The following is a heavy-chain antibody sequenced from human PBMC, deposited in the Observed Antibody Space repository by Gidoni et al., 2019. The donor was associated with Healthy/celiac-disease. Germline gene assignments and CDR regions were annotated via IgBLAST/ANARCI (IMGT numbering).Heavy chain of an antibody. CDR2: ST. CDR3: ARVVIEYLTFDY. V-gene: IGHV4-31*02. Sequence: STYYNPSLKSRVTISVDTYKNQFSLKLSSVTAADTAVYYCARVVIEYLTFDYWGQGTLVTVSS. J-gene: IGHJ4*02. D-gene: IGHD3-22*01.